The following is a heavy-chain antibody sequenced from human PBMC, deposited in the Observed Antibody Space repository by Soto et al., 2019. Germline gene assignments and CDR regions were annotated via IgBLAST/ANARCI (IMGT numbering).Heavy chain of an antibody. Sequence: QVQLQQWGAGLLKPSETLSLTCAVYGGSFSGYYWSWIRQPPGKGLEWIGEINHSGSTNYNPSLNSRVTISVDTSKHQFSLKLSSVTAADMAVYYCARVVPAATNWFDPWGQGTLVTVSS. D-gene: IGHD2-2*01. CDR1: GGSFSGYY. V-gene: IGHV4-34*01. CDR2: INHSGST. J-gene: IGHJ5*02. CDR3: ARVVPAATNWFDP.